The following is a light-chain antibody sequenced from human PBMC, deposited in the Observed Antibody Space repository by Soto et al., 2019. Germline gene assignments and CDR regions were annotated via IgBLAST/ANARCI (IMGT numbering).Light chain of an antibody. Sequence: QSVLTQPPSASGSPGQSVTISCTGTSSDIGGYNYVSWYQQHPGKAPKLMIYEVSKRPSGVPDRFSGSKSGNTASLTVSGLQAEDEADYYCSSYAGSNNYVFVSVTKVTVL. CDR1: SSDIGGYNY. J-gene: IGLJ1*01. V-gene: IGLV2-8*01. CDR3: SSYAGSNNYV. CDR2: EVS.